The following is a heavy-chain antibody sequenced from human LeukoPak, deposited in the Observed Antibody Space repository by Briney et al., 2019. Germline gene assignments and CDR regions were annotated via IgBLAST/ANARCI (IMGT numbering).Heavy chain of an antibody. J-gene: IGHJ4*02. V-gene: IGHV3-53*01. CDR3: ANLGLVVVPAAIDY. Sequence: GGSLRLSCAASGFTVSTNYMTWIRQAPGKGLEWISVIYSDGSTYYAASVKGRFTISRDNSKNTLYLQMNSLRAEDTAVYYCANLGLVVVPAAIDYWGQGTLVTVSS. CDR1: GFTVSTNY. D-gene: IGHD2-2*02. CDR2: IYSDGST.